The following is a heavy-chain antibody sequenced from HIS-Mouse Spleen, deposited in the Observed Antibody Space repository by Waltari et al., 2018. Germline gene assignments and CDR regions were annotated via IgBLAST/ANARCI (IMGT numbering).Heavy chain of an antibody. D-gene: IGHD1-26*01. J-gene: IGHJ3*01. CDR3: VVSGS. Sequence: QVQLVESGGGVVQPGRSLRLSCAASGFTFSSYGMHWVRQAPGKGLEWLSGISYEGSNKYYADAVKGRFTISRDNSKNTLYLQMNSLRAEDTAVYYCVVSGSWGQGTMVTVSS. CDR2: ISYEGSNK. CDR1: GFTFSSYG. V-gene: IGHV3-30*03.